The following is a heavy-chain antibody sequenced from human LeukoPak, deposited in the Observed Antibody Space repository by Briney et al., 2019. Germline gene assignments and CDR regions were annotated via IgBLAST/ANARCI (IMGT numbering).Heavy chain of an antibody. J-gene: IGHJ3*02. Sequence: GGSLRLSCAASEFTFSSYSMNWVRQAPGKGLEWVSSISRSSDYIYYADSVKGRFTISRDNAKNSLYLQMNSLRAEDTAVYYCAREGIGNYAQAFDIWGQGTMVTVSS. CDR1: EFTFSSYS. CDR2: ISRSSDYI. CDR3: AREGIGNYAQAFDI. V-gene: IGHV3-21*06. D-gene: IGHD1-7*01.